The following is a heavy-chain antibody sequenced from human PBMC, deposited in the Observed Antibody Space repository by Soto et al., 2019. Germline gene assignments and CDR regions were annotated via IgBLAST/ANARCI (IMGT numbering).Heavy chain of an antibody. V-gene: IGHV4-34*01. Sequence: QVQLQQWGAGLLKPSETLSLTCGVYGGSFSGYYWSWIRQPPGKGLEWIGEINHRGSTNYNPSLKSRVXXSXDXXKNQFSLRLSSVTAADTAVYYCARAQSGYGPHCDYWGQGTLVTVSS. CDR1: GGSFSGYY. D-gene: IGHD5-12*01. J-gene: IGHJ4*02. CDR2: INHRGST. CDR3: ARAQSGYGPHCDY.